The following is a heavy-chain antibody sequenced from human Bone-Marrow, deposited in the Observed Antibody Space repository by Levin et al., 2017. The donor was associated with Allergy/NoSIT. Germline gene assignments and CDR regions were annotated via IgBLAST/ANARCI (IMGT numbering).Heavy chain of an antibody. CDR3: ASHFGVAPLSPLDL. Sequence: SETLSLTCTISGDTISSTKWWNWVRQSPGKGLEWIGEIYHSGSTNYNPSLKSRVIISVDKPKNQFSLEMKSVTAADTALYYCASHFGVAPLSPLDLWGQGTLVTVSS. J-gene: IGHJ5*02. CDR1: GDTISSTKW. D-gene: IGHD4-17*01. CDR2: IYHSGST. V-gene: IGHV4-4*02.